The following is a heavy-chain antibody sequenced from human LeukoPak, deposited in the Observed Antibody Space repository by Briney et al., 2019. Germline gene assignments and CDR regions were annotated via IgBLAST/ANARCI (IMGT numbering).Heavy chain of an antibody. CDR2: IHHSGST. Sequence: SQTLSLTCAVSGGSISSGGYSWSWIRQPPGKGLEWIGYIHHSGSTYYNPSLKSRVTISVDRSKNQFSLKLSSVTAADTAVYYCARSPYCSGGSCYSPLDYWGQGTLVTVSS. J-gene: IGHJ4*02. CDR1: GGSISSGGYS. CDR3: ARSPYCSGGSCYSPLDY. V-gene: IGHV4-30-2*01. D-gene: IGHD2-15*01.